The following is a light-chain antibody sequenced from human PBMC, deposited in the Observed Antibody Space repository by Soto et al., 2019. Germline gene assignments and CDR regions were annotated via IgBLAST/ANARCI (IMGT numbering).Light chain of an antibody. CDR3: LQHNSVPAWT. V-gene: IGKV1-17*01. J-gene: IGKJ1*01. Sequence: DIQMTQSPSSLSASVGDRVTIACRASQGIRDDLNWYQQKPGKAPKRLIYAASSLQSGVPLRFSGSGSDTEFPLTIIALHPEDSATYYCLQHNSVPAWTFGQGTKVAVK. CDR2: AAS. CDR1: QGIRDD.